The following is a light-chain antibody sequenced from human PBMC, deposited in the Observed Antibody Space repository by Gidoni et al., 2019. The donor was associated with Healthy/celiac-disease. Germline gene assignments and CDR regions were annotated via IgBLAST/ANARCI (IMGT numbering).Light chain of an antibody. J-gene: IGKJ2*01. Sequence: EIVLTQSPATLSLSPGERATLSIRASQSVSSYLAWYQQKPGQAPRLLIYDASNRATGIPARFSGSGSGTDFTLTISSLEPEDFAVYYCQQRSNWPPYMYTFGQGTKLEIK. CDR3: QQRSNWPPYMYT. CDR2: DAS. CDR1: QSVSSY. V-gene: IGKV3-11*01.